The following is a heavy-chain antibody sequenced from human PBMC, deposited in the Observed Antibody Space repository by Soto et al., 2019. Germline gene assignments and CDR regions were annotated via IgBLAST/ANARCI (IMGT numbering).Heavy chain of an antibody. CDR1: GDSIIRSF. CDR3: SRGAGDFSGPDSFDI. CDR2: ISDSGVT. Sequence: QVQLQESGPRLVKSSETLSLVCSVSGDSIIRSFWGWIRQSPGKGRQYIGDISDSGVTDYDPSLKSRVTISVDTSKNQFSLKLTSVTAADTAVYYGSRGAGDFSGPDSFDIWGQGTMVTVSS. D-gene: IGHD4-17*01. J-gene: IGHJ3*02. V-gene: IGHV4-59*01.